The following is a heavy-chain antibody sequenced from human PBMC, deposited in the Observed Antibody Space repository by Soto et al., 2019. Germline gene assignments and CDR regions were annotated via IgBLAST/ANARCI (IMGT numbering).Heavy chain of an antibody. CDR3: ARSPEATVTAFAY. J-gene: IGHJ4*02. D-gene: IGHD4-17*01. CDR1: GGSISSGGYY. V-gene: IGHV4-31*03. CDR2: IYYSGST. Sequence: QVQLQESGPGLVKPSQTLSLTCTVSGGSISSGGYYWSWIRQHPGKGLEWIGYIYYSGSTYYNPSLNIRFTISVDPSKNPFSLKLSSVTAADPAVYYCARSPEATVTAFAYWGQGTLVTVAS.